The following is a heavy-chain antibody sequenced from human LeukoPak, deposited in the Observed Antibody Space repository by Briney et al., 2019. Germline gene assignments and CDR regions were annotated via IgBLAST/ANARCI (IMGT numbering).Heavy chain of an antibody. CDR2: IIPIFGTA. J-gene: IGHJ6*03. CDR1: GGTFSSYA. CDR3: ACYYGSGGRLYYYYYYYMDV. Sequence: SVKVSCKASGGTFSSYAISWVRQAPGQGLEWMGRIIPIFGTANYAQKFQGRVTITADESTSTAYMELSSLRSEDTAVYYCACYYGSGGRLYYYYYYYMDVWGKGTTVTVSS. V-gene: IGHV1-69*13. D-gene: IGHD3-10*01.